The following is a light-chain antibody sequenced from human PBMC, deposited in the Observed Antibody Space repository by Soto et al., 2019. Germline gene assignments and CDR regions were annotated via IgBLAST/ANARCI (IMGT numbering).Light chain of an antibody. Sequence: EIALTQSPGTLSLSPGERATLSCRTSQSVSNNYLAWYQQKPGQAPRLLIYGASSRATGIPDRFSGSGSGTDFTLTISRLEPEDFAVYYCQQYGSSPITFGQGTRLEIK. J-gene: IGKJ5*01. CDR3: QQYGSSPIT. V-gene: IGKV3-20*01. CDR1: QSVSNNY. CDR2: GAS.